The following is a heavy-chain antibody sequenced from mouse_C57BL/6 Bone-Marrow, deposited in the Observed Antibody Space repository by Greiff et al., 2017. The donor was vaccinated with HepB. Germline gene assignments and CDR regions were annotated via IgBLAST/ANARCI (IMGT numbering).Heavy chain of an antibody. CDR2: IWSDGST. Sequence: QVQLKESGPGLVAPSQSLSITCTVSGFSLTSYGVHWVRQPPGKGLEWLVVIWSDGSTTYNSALKSRLSISKDNSKSQVFLKMNSLQTDDTAMYYCARQGIYYGSTRYWYFDVWGTGTTVTVSS. J-gene: IGHJ1*03. CDR1: GFSLTSYG. V-gene: IGHV2-6-1*01. CDR3: ARQGIYYGSTRYWYFDV. D-gene: IGHD1-1*01.